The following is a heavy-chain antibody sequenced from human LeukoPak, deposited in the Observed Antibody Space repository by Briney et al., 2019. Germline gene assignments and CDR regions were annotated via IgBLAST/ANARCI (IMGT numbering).Heavy chain of an antibody. J-gene: IGHJ4*02. Sequence: SETLSLTCTVSGGPISSYYWSWIRQTAGKGLEWIGRMYSTGSTNYNPSLKSRVTMSVDTSKNHFSLKLSSVTAADTAVYYCASSPTYYYGSGSYEYWGQGTLVTVSS. CDR1: GGPISSYY. CDR3: ASSPTYYYGSGSYEY. V-gene: IGHV4-4*07. D-gene: IGHD3-10*01. CDR2: MYSTGST.